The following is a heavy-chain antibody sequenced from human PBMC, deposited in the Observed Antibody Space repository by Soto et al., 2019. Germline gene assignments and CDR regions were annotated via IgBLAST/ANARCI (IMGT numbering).Heavy chain of an antibody. J-gene: IGHJ4*02. V-gene: IGHV1-18*01. CDR1: GYTFTSYG. CDR3: ARRAIHYYDSSGYWSFDY. CDR2: ISAYNGNT. D-gene: IGHD3-22*01. Sequence: AAVRVSCKASGYTFTSYGISWVRQAPGHGLEWMGWISAYNGNTNYAQKLQGRVTMTTDTSTSTAYMELRSLRSDDTAVYYCARRAIHYYDSSGYWSFDYWGQGTLVTVSS.